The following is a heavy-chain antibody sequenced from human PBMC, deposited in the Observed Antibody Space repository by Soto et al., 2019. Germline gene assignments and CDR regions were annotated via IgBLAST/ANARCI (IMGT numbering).Heavy chain of an antibody. Sequence: EVQQVESGGGLVQPGGSLRLSCAASGFTFSSYARSWVRQAPGKGLEWASTISGSGGSTYYADSVKGRFAISRDNSKNTLYLQMNSLRAEDTAVYYCAKATLRYFAPGYDFDYWGQGTLVSVSS. CDR3: AKATLRYFAPGYDFDY. V-gene: IGHV3-23*04. CDR2: ISGSGGST. D-gene: IGHD3-9*01. J-gene: IGHJ4*02. CDR1: GFTFSSYA.